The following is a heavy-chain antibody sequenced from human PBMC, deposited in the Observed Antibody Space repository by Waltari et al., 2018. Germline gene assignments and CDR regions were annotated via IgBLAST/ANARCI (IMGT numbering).Heavy chain of an antibody. D-gene: IGHD6-13*01. Sequence: EVQLVESGGGLIQPGGSLTLSCAASGFSVRNTYMAWVRQAEGKGREWVSVINDGYGTHDMYAAKGRFTISRDNSKNTLKLQMNSLRADDTAVYYCGPQIAPVPRAYFDYGGQGTLVTVSS. CDR2: INDGYGT. J-gene: IGHJ4*02. CDR3: GPQIAPVPRAYFDY. V-gene: IGHV3-53*01. CDR1: GFSVRNTY.